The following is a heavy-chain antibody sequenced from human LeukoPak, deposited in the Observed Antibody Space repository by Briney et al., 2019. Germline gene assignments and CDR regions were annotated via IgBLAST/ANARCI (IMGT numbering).Heavy chain of an antibody. V-gene: IGHV1-2*02. D-gene: IGHD3-10*01. Sequence: ASVKVSCKASGYTFTGYYMHWVRQAPGQGLEWMGWINPNSGGTNYAQKFQGRVTMTRDTSISTAYMELSRLRSDDTAVYYCAREENYYGSGSVTKDYYYYMDVWGKGTTVTVSS. CDR1: GYTFTGYY. CDR2: INPNSGGT. J-gene: IGHJ6*03. CDR3: AREENYYGSGSVTKDYYYYMDV.